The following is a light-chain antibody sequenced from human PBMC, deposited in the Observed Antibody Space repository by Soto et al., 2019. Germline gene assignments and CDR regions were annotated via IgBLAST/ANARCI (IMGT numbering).Light chain of an antibody. J-gene: IGLJ2*01. Sequence: QSALTQPASVSGSPGQSITISCTGTDSDVGGYNSVSWYQQLPGRAPKVIIYEVTYRPSGISDRFSGSKSGNTASLTISGLQAEDESDYFCSSYTSSSTFVFGGGTKLTVL. CDR1: DSDVGGYNS. CDR2: EVT. V-gene: IGLV2-14*01. CDR3: SSYTSSSTFV.